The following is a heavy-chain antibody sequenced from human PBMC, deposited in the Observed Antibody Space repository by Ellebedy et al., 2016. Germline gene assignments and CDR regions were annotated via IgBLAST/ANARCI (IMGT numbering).Heavy chain of an antibody. J-gene: IGHJ3*02. Sequence: SVKVSXXASGGTFNINSDSMFWVRQSPGHGLEWMGSIIPILRIEKYASKFQGRVTITADTSTGTAYMELSSLRSEDTAVYYCATPRGGRLLPDIWGQGTMVTVSS. V-gene: IGHV1-69*02. CDR2: IIPILRIE. CDR3: ATPRGGRLLPDI. CDR1: GGTFNINSDS. D-gene: IGHD1-1*01.